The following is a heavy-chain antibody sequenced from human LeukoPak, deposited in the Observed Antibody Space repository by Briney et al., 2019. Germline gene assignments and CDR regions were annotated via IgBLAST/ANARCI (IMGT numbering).Heavy chain of an antibody. CDR1: GGPIISNTFY. V-gene: IGHV4-39*07. Sequence: SETLSLTCSVSGGPIISNTFYWGWIRQPPGKGLEWIGEINHSGSTNYNPSLKSRVTISVDTSKNQFSLKLSSVTAADTAVYYCADLQYYYDSSGSSGSRINDYWGQGTLVTVSS. CDR3: ADLQYYYDSSGSSGSRINDY. CDR2: INHSGST. J-gene: IGHJ4*02. D-gene: IGHD3-22*01.